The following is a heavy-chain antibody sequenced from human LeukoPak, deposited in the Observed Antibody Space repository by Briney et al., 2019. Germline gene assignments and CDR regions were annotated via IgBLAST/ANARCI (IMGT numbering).Heavy chain of an antibody. CDR2: ISYDGSNK. CDR1: GFTFSSYA. D-gene: IGHD2-2*02. Sequence: PGGSLRLSCAASGFTFSSYAMHWVRQAPGKGLEWVAVISYDGSNKYYADSVKGRFTISRDNSKNTLYLQMNSLRVEDTAVYYCAKGRTEYAYTSDALDVWGHGTIITVSS. CDR3: AKGRTEYAYTSDALDV. V-gene: IGHV3-30-3*01. J-gene: IGHJ3*01.